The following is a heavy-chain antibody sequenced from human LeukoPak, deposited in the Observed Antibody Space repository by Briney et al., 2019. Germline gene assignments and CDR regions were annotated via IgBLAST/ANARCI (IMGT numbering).Heavy chain of an antibody. V-gene: IGHV3-9*01. CDR3: AKDKAENYYGSGSYYGMDV. J-gene: IGHJ6*02. D-gene: IGHD3-10*01. CDR1: GFTFDDYA. CDR2: ISWNSGSI. Sequence: PGGSLRLSCAASGFTFDDYAMHWVRQAPGKGLEWVSGISWNSGSIGYADSVKGRFTISRDNAKNSLYLQMNSQRAEDTALYYCAKDKAENYYGSGSYYGMDVWGQGTTVTVSS.